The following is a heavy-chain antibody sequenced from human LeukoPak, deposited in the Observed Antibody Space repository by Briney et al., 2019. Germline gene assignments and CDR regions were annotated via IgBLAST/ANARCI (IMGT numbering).Heavy chain of an antibody. V-gene: IGHV4-39*01. CDR3: ARHAGRTYSSHWFDP. CDR1: GGSISSSSYY. Sequence: SETLPLTCTVSGGSISSSSYYWGWIRQPPGKGLEWIGSIYYSGSTYYNPSLKSRVTISVDTSKNQFSLKLSSVTAADTAVYYCARHAGRTYSSHWFDPWGQGTLVTVSS. CDR2: IYYSGST. D-gene: IGHD5-18*01. J-gene: IGHJ5*02.